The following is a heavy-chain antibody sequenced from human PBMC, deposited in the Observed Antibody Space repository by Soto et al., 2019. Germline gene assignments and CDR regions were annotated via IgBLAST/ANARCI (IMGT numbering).Heavy chain of an antibody. D-gene: IGHD6-13*01. Sequence: KFQGRVTITRDTSASTAYMELSSLRSEDTAVYYCARGLAAEDDRFDYWGQGTLVTVSS. V-gene: IGHV1-3*01. J-gene: IGHJ4*02. CDR3: ARGLAAEDDRFDY.